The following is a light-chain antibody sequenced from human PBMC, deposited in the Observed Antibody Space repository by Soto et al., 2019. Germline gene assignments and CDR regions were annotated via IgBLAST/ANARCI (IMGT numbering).Light chain of an antibody. Sequence: EIVMTQSPAVLSVSPGEGATLSCRASQSVSSNLAWYQQKPGQAPRLLIYGASTRATGIPARFSGSGSGTELTLTISSLQSEEFAVYYCQQYNKWPPWTFGQGTKVEIK. CDR3: QQYNKWPPWT. J-gene: IGKJ1*01. CDR2: GAS. V-gene: IGKV3-15*01. CDR1: QSVSSN.